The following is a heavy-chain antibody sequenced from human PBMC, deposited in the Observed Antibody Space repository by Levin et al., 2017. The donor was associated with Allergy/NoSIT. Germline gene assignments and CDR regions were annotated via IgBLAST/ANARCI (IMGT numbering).Heavy chain of an antibody. D-gene: IGHD6-25*01. V-gene: IGHV4-61*01. J-gene: IGHJ5*02. CDR1: GGSVSSANYY. CDR2: IYFTGTT. CDR3: AREGAAKFDL. Sequence: SETLSLTCTVSGGSVSSANYYWSWIRQPPGKGLEWIGYIYFTGTTSYNPSLKSRVTISLDTSKSPFSLTLSSVTAADTAGYYCAREGAAKFDLWGQGSLVTVSS.